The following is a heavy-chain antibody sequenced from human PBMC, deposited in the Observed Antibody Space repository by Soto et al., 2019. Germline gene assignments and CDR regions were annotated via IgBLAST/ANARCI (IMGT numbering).Heavy chain of an antibody. CDR1: GGSISSYY. CDR2: IYYSGST. V-gene: IGHV4-59*01. D-gene: IGHD5-18*01. Sequence: PSETLSLTCTVSGGSISSYYWSWIRQPPGKGPEWIGYIYYSGSTNYNPSLKSRVTISVDTSKNQFSLKMSSVTAADTAKYYCAGRGYGANSFRWGQGTLVTVSS. J-gene: IGHJ4*02. CDR3: AGRGYGANSFR.